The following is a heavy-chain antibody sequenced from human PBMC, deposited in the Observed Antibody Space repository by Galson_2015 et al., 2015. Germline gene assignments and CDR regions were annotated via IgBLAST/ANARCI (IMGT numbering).Heavy chain of an antibody. V-gene: IGHV3-23*01. CDR1: GFTFSSSA. J-gene: IGHJ4*02. D-gene: IGHD6-19*01. CDR2: ISGSGGGT. Sequence: LRLSCAVSGFTFSSSATTWVRQAPGKGLEWVSAISGSGGGTFYADSVKGRFTISRDISKNTLYLQMNNLRAEDTALYYCAKLGGAKVAARGSQVDHWGQGTLVTVSS. CDR3: AKLGGAKVAARGSQVDH.